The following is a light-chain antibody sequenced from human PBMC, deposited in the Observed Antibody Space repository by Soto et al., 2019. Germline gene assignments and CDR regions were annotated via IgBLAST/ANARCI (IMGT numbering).Light chain of an antibody. CDR3: AAWDDSLSGPVV. J-gene: IGLJ2*01. CDR2: RNN. V-gene: IGLV1-47*01. CDR1: SSNIGSNY. Sequence: QSVLTQPPSASGTPGQRVTISCSGSSSNIGSNYVYWYQQLPGTAPKLLIYRNNQRPSGVPDRFSGSKSGTSASLAISGLRSEAEADYYCAAWDDSLSGPVVFGGGTKVTVL.